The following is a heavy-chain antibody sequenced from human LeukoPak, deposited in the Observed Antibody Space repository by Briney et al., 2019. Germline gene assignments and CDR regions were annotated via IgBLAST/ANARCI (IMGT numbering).Heavy chain of an antibody. D-gene: IGHD1-26*01. CDR1: GGSISSYY. Sequence: SETLSLTCTVSGGSISSYYWSWIRQPPGKGLEWIGYIYYSGSTNYNPSLKSRVTISVDTSKNQFSLKLSSVTAADTAVYYCARGDIVGTSGRYWYFDLWGRGILVTVSS. V-gene: IGHV4-59*01. CDR2: IYYSGST. J-gene: IGHJ2*01. CDR3: ARGDIVGTSGRYWYFDL.